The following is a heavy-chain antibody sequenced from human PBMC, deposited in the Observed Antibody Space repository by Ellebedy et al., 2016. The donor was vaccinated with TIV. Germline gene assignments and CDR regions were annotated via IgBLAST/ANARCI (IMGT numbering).Heavy chain of an antibody. CDR1: GFDFSNYH. J-gene: IGHJ4*02. D-gene: IGHD2-15*01. Sequence: GESLKISCAASGFDFSNYHMDWVRQLPGRELVWVARITYDGSTTNYADSVKGRFTISRDNAKNTLSLQMNGLRVEDTALYYCTTDEGGSFDSWGQGTLVTVSS. CDR3: TTDEGGSFDS. V-gene: IGHV3-74*01. CDR2: ITYDGSTT.